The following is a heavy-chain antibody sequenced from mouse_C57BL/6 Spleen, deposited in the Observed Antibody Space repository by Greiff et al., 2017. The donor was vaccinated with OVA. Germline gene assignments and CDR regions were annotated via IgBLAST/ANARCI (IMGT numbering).Heavy chain of an antibody. CDR1: GYTFTDYE. V-gene: IGHV1-15*01. J-gene: IGHJ2*01. CDR3: TRSRANWDY. D-gene: IGHD4-1*01. CDR2: IDPETGGT. Sequence: QVQLQQSGAELVRPGASVTLSCKASGYTFTDYEMHWVKQTPVHGLEWIGAIDPETGGTAYNQKFKGKAILTADKSTSTAYMELRSLTSEDSAVYYCTRSRANWDYWGQGTTLTVSS.